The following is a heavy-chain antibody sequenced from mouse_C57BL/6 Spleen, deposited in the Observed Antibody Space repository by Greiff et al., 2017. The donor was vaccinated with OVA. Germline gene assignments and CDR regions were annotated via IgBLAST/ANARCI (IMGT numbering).Heavy chain of an antibody. D-gene: IGHD2-3*01. CDR2: ISYSGST. CDR3: ARAYDGYYTRYAMDY. Sequence: EVQLVESGPGMVKPSQSLSLTCTVTGYSITSGYDWHWIRHFPGNKLEWMGYISYSGSTNYNPSLKSRISITHDTSKNHFFLKLNSVTTEDTATYYGARAYDGYYTRYAMDYWGQGTSVTVSS. V-gene: IGHV3-1*01. CDR1: GYSITSGYD. J-gene: IGHJ4*01.